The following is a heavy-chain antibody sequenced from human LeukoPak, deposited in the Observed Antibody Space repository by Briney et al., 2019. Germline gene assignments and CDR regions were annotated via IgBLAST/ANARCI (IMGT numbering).Heavy chain of an antibody. CDR1: GGSISSAGYY. V-gene: IGHV4-30-2*01. CDR2: IYHSGSS. Sequence: SETLSLTCTVSGGSISSAGYYWSWIRQPPGKGLEWIGYIYHSGSSYYNPSLKSRVTISVDRSNNQFYLKVNSMTAADTAVYYCAGGLSSSPFYFHYWGQGTLVTVSS. J-gene: IGHJ4*02. CDR3: AGGLSSSPFYFHY. D-gene: IGHD6-6*01.